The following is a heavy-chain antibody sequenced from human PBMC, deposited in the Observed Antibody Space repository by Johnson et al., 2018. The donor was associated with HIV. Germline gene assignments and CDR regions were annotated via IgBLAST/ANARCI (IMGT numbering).Heavy chain of an antibody. V-gene: IGHV3-23*04. Sequence: VQLVESGGGLVQPGGSLRLSCAASGFTFSSYAMSWVRQAPGKGLEWVSAISCSGGSTYYADSVKGRFTISRDNSKNTLYLQMDSLGAEDTAVYYCARVQLLADDVFNIWGQGTMVTVSS. CDR1: GFTFSSYA. CDR2: ISCSGGST. CDR3: ARVQLLADDVFNI. D-gene: IGHD3-10*01. J-gene: IGHJ3*02.